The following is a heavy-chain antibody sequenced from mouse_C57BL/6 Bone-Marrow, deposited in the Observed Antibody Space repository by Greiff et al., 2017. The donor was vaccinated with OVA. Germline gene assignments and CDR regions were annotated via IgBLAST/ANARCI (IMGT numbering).Heavy chain of an antibody. V-gene: IGHV1-15*01. D-gene: IGHD1-1*01. CDR3: TRSTVVDLDY. CDR2: IDPETGGT. Sequence: QVQLQQSGAELVRPGASVTLSCKASGYTFTDYEMHWVKQTPVHGLEWIGAIDPETGGTAYNQKFKGKAILTADKSSTTAYMELRSLTSEYSAVYYCTRSTVVDLDYWGQGTTLTVSS. J-gene: IGHJ2*01. CDR1: GYTFTDYE.